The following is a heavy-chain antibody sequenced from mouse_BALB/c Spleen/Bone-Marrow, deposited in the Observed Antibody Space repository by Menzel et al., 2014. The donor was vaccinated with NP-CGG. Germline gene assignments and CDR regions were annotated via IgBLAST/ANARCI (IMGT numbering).Heavy chain of an antibody. J-gene: IGHJ1*01. CDR2: INPDSSTI. CDR1: GFDFSRYW. CDR3: ARPGYYGYQDV. V-gene: IGHV4-1*02. D-gene: IGHD1-2*01. Sequence: VQLQQSGGGLVQPGGSLKLSCAASGFDFSRYWMTWVRQAPGKGLEWIGEINPDSSTINYTPSLKDKFIISRDNAKNTLYLQMSKVRSEDTALYYCARPGYYGYQDVWGAGTTVTVSS.